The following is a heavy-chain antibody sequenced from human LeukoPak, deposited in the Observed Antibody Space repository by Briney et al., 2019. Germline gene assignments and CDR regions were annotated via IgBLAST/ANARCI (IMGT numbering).Heavy chain of an antibody. CDR2: INPNSGNT. D-gene: IGHD2-15*01. V-gene: IGHV1-8*02. CDR1: GYTFTGYY. J-gene: IGHJ4*02. Sequence: ASVKVSCKASGYTFTGYYMHWVRQAPGQGLEWMGWINPNSGNTGYAQKFQGRVAMTRNSSISTAYMELSSLRSEDTAVYYCARRLGYCSDGSCYSLNYWGQGTLVTVSS. CDR3: ARRLGYCSDGSCYSLNY.